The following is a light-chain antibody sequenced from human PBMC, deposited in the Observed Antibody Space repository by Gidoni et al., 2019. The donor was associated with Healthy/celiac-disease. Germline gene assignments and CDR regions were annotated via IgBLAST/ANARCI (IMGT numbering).Light chain of an antibody. CDR3: QSYDSSLSVV. V-gene: IGLV1-40*01. CDR1: SSNIGAGYD. J-gene: IGLJ2*01. CDR2: GNS. Sequence: QPVLTQPPSVSGAPGQGVTISCTGSSSNIGAGYDVPRYQQLPGTAPKLLIYGNSNRPSGVPDRFSGSKSGTSASLAITGRQAEDEADYDCQSYDSSLSVVFGGGTKLTVL.